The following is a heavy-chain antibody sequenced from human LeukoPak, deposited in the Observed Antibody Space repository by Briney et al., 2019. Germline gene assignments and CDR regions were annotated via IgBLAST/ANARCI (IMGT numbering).Heavy chain of an antibody. CDR1: GGSISSYY. D-gene: IGHD1-26*01. CDR3: ASRVGATDDAFDI. Sequence: PSETLSLTCTVSGGSISSYYWSWIRQPPGKGLEWIGYIYYSGSTNYNPSLKSRVTISVDTSKNQFSLKLSSVTAADTAVYYCASRVGATDDAFDIWGQGTVVTVSS. J-gene: IGHJ3*02. CDR2: IYYSGST. V-gene: IGHV4-59*01.